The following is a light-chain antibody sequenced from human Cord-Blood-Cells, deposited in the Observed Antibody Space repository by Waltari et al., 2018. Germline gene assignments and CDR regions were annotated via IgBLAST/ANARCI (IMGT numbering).Light chain of an antibody. CDR3: SSYAGSNNLV. J-gene: IGLJ3*02. V-gene: IGLV2-8*01. CDR2: EVS. CDR1: SSDVGGDNS. Sequence: QSALTQPPSASGSPGQSVTISCTGTSSDVGGDNSASWYQQHPGKPPKLMIYEVSTRPSGVPDRFSGSKSGNTASLPVSGLQAEDEADYYCSSYAGSNNLVFGGGTKLTVL.